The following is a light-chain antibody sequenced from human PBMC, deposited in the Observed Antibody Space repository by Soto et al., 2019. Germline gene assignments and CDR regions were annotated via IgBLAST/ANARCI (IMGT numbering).Light chain of an antibody. Sequence: QAVVTQEPSLTVSPGGTVTLTCGSSTGSVTSGHYPYWFQQKPGQAPRTLIYDTSNKHSWTPARFSGSLLGGQAALTLSGAQSEDEAEYYCLLSYSGPRVFGGGTQLTVL. CDR1: TGSVTSGHY. CDR2: DTS. CDR3: LLSYSGPRV. V-gene: IGLV7-46*01. J-gene: IGLJ3*02.